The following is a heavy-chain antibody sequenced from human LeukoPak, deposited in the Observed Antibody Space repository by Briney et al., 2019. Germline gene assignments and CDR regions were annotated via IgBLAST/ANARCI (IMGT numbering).Heavy chain of an antibody. CDR2: IIPIIGTT. V-gene: IGHV1-69*06. J-gene: IGHJ4*02. D-gene: IGHD5-12*01. CDR1: GGTFSSYA. CDR3: ARDGGWLRFGRFDY. Sequence: GSSVKVSCKASGGTFSSYAISWVRQAPGQGLEWMGGIIPIIGTTDYAQKFQGRVTITADKSTSTAYMELSSLRSEDTAVYYCARDGGWLRFGRFDYWGQGTLVTVSS.